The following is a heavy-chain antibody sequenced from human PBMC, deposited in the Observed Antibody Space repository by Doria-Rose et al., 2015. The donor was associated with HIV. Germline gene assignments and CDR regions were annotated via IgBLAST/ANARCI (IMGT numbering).Heavy chain of an antibody. CDR2: LNHIGST. D-gene: IGHD1-1*01. V-gene: IGHV4-34*01. J-gene: IGHJ6*02. CDR3: ARGLLRGGWNDVDYYYGMDV. CDR1: GGSFSGYY. Sequence: QVQLQESGAGLVKPSETLSLTCAVFGGSFSGYYWSWIRQPPGKGLEWIGELNHIGSTIDKTSRKSRVTISLDTSKTLFSLKLSSVTAADTAVYYCARGLLRGGWNDVDYYYGMDVWGQGTTVTVSS.